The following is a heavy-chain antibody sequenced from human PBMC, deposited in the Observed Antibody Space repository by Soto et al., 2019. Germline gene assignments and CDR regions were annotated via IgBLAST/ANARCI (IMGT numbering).Heavy chain of an antibody. CDR2: IDWDDDK. J-gene: IGHJ4*02. Sequence: GSGPTLVNPTQTLTLTCTFSWFSLSTSGMRVSWIRQPPGKALEWLARIDWDDDKFYSTSLKTRLTISKDTSKNQVVLTMTNMDPVDTATYYCARMVGSSGWPFDYWGQGTLVTVSS. CDR3: ARMVGSSGWPFDY. V-gene: IGHV2-70*04. D-gene: IGHD6-19*01. CDR1: WFSLSTSGMR.